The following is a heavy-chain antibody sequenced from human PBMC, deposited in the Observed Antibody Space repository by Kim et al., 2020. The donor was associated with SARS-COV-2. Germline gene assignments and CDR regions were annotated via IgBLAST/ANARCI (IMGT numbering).Heavy chain of an antibody. J-gene: IGHJ3*02. Sequence: PTYAQGFTGRFVFSLDTSVSTAYLQISSLKAEDTAVYYCARGTKDDAFDIWGQGTMVTVSS. V-gene: IGHV7-4-1*02. CDR3: ARGTKDDAFDI. CDR2: P. D-gene: IGHD2-8*01.